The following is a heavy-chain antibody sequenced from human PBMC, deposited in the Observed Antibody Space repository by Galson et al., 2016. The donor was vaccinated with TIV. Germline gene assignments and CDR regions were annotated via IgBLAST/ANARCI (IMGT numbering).Heavy chain of an antibody. CDR2: LSLSGAYT. Sequence: SLRLSCAASGFSFRNYVMSWVRLAPGKGLEWVSSLSLSGAYTYYADSVKGRFTISRDNAKYTLFLQLNSLRAGDTAIYYCAKVGNSGDYSWDAFDVWGQGTVVTVSS. CDR1: GFSFRNYV. V-gene: IGHV3-23*01. J-gene: IGHJ3*01. D-gene: IGHD1-26*01. CDR3: AKVGNSGDYSWDAFDV.